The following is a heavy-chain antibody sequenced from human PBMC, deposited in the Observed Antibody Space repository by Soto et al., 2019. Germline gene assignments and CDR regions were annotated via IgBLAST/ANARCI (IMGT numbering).Heavy chain of an antibody. V-gene: IGHV1-2*04. CDR3: ARGPDYDSRVNWFDP. CDR2: INPNSGGT. J-gene: IGHJ5*02. D-gene: IGHD3-22*01. CDR1: GYTFTGYY. Sequence: GASVKVSCKASGYTFTGYYMHWVRQAPGQGLEWMGWINPNSGGTNYAQKFQGWVTMTRDTSISTAYMELSRLRSDDTAVYYCARGPDYDSRVNWFDPWGQGTLVTVSS.